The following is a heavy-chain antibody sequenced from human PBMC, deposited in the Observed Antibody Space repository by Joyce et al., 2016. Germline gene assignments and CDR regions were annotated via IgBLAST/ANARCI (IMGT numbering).Heavy chain of an antibody. CDR3: VRVRQSGNINDY. J-gene: IGHJ4*02. CDR1: GGTRSGYA. CDR2: ITPIFATA. Sequence: QMQLVQSGAEVKKPGSSVKVSCRAFGGTRSGYAISWVRQATGQGLEWNGAITPIFATAKYEQKSQTKLPITADKSTNTAYMELSSLRSENTAIYYCVRVRQSGNINDYWGQGTQVTVSS. V-gene: IGHV1-69*06.